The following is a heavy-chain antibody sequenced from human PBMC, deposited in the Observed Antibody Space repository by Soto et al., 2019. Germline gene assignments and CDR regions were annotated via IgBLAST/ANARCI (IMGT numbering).Heavy chain of an antibody. J-gene: IGHJ5*02. CDR1: GFTFSDYY. D-gene: IGHD6-6*01. V-gene: IGHV3-11*06. CDR2: ISSSSSYT. Sequence: QVQLVESGGGLVEPGGSLRLSCAASGFTFSDYYMSWIRQAPGKGLEWVSYISSSSSYTNYADSVKGRFTISRDNAKNSLYLQMNSLRAEDTAVYYCARVRTSSTYNWFDPWGQGTLVTVSS. CDR3: ARVRTSSTYNWFDP.